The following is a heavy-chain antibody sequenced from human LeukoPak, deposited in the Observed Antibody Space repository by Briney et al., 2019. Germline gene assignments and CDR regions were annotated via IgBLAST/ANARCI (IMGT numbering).Heavy chain of an antibody. V-gene: IGHV1-2*02. CDR1: GYTFTAYY. CDR2: INPKTGGT. Sequence: ASVKVSCKASGYTFTAYYIHWVRQAPGQGLEWVGWINPKTGGTDYGQGFRARVTFTADTSIGTAYMEVTRLRSDDTAMFYCALRPENSISDGFYWGQGTLVTVSS. CDR3: ALRPENSISDGFY. D-gene: IGHD3-16*01. J-gene: IGHJ4*02.